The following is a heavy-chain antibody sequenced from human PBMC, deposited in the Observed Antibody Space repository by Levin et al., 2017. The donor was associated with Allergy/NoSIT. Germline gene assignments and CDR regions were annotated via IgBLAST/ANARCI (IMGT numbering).Heavy chain of an antibody. V-gene: IGHV3-33*01. CDR3: ARDPAVTTSLDY. CDR1: GFSFSTYG. D-gene: IGHD4-17*01. J-gene: IGHJ4*02. CDR2: VWYDGSNK. Sequence: GGSLRLSCAASGFSFSTYGIHWVRQAPGKGLEWVAVVWYDGSNKYYADSVKGRFTISRDNSKNTVFLQMNSLRAEDTAVYYCARDPAVTTSLDYWGRGTLVTVSS.